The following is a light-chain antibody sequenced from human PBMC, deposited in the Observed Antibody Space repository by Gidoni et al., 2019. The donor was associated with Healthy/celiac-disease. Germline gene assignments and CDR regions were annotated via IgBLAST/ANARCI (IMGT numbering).Light chain of an antibody. Sequence: QSVLTQPPSASGTPGQRVTISCSGSSSNIGSNPVNWYQQLPGTAPNLLIYSNNQRPSGVPDRFSGSKSGTSASRAIRGLQSEDEADYYCAAWDDSLNGVVFGGGTKLTVL. CDR3: AAWDDSLNGVV. CDR1: SSNIGSNP. J-gene: IGLJ2*01. V-gene: IGLV1-44*01. CDR2: SNN.